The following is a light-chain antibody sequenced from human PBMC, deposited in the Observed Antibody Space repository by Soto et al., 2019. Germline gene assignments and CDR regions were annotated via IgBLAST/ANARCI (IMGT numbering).Light chain of an antibody. V-gene: IGKV4-1*01. Sequence: DIVMTQSPDSLAVSLGERATINCRSSQSVLYSSSNKNYLAWYQQKPGQPPKLLIYWASTRESGVPDRFSGSGSWTDFTLTISSLQAEDVGVYYCQQYCSSPWTFGQGTNVEIK. CDR3: QQYCSSPWT. CDR2: WAS. CDR1: QSVLYSSSNKNY. J-gene: IGKJ1*01.